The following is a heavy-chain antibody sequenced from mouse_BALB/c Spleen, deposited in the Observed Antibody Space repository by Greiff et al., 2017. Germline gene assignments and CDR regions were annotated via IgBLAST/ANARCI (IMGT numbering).Heavy chain of an antibody. CDR2: IWAGGST. D-gene: IGHD1-1*01. CDR3: AREYYGSSYWFAY. CDR1: GFSLTSSG. V-gene: IGHV2-9*02. Sequence: QVQLKESGPGLVAPSQSLSISCTVSGFSLTSSGVHWVRQPPGQGLEWLGVIWAGGSTNYNSALMSRLSISKDNSKSQVFLKMNSLQTADTAMYYCAREYYGSSYWFAYWGQGTLVTVSA. J-gene: IGHJ3*01.